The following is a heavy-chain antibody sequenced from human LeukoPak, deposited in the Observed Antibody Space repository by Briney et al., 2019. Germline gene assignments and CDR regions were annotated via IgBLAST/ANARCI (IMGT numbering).Heavy chain of an antibody. CDR1: GGTFSSYA. CDR2: IIPIFGTA. J-gene: IGHJ4*02. D-gene: IGHD6-13*01. Sequence: SVKVSCKASGGTFSSYAINWVRQAPGQGLEWMGGIIPIFGTANYAQKFQGRVTITTDESTSTAYMELSSLRSEDTAVYYCASHGYSSSWKFDYWGQGTLVTVSS. V-gene: IGHV1-69*05. CDR3: ASHGYSSSWKFDY.